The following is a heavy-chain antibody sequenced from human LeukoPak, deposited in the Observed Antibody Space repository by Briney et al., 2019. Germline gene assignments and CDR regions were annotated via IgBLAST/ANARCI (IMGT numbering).Heavy chain of an antibody. CDR2: ISYDGSNK. CDR3: AKDKAYYYGSGSSYYFDY. J-gene: IGHJ4*02. CDR1: GFTFSSYA. D-gene: IGHD3-10*01. V-gene: IGHV3-30*04. Sequence: PGGSLRLSCAASGFTFSSYAMHWVRQAPGKGLEWVAVISYDGSNKYYADSVKGRFTISRDNSKNTLYLQMNSLRAEDTAVYYCAKDKAYYYGSGSSYYFDYWGQGTLVTVSS.